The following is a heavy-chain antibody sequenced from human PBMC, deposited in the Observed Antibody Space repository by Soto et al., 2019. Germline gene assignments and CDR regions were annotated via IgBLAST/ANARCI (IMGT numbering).Heavy chain of an antibody. CDR2: IYYSGST. D-gene: IGHD6-19*01. V-gene: IGHV4-39*07. J-gene: IGHJ4*02. Sequence: SETPSLTCTVCSGSISSSSYYWGWIRQPPGKGLEWIGSIYYSGSTNYNPSLKSRVTISVDTSKNQFSLKLSSVTAADTAVYYCARVPSYSSGWWETPDYWGQGTLVTVSS. CDR1: SGSISSSSYY. CDR3: ARVPSYSSGWWETPDY.